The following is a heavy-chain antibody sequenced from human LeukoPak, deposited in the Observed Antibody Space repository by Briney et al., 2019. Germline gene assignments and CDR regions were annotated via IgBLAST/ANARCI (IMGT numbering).Heavy chain of an antibody. D-gene: IGHD5-24*01. Sequence: KSSETLSLTCTVSGGSISSSIYYWGWFRQPPGKGLEWIGSIYYNVATYYNSSLKSRVTISVDTSKNHLSLKLSSVTAADTAVYYCAGVRDGYNLNWTYWGQGTLVTVSS. J-gene: IGHJ4*02. CDR3: AGVRDGYNLNWTY. V-gene: IGHV4-39*02. CDR1: GGSISSSIYY. CDR2: IYYNVAT.